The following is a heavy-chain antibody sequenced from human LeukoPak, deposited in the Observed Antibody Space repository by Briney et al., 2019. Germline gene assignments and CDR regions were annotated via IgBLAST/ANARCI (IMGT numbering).Heavy chain of an antibody. Sequence: SGGSLRLSCAASGFTVSSNYMNWVRQAPGKGLEWVSLIFSGGTTHHADSVKGRFTISRDNSKNTVYLQMNSLRVDDTAVYYCARGRSKAYENWGQGTLVTVSS. CDR3: ARGRSKAYEN. V-gene: IGHV3-53*01. J-gene: IGHJ4*02. CDR2: IFSGGTT. CDR1: GFTVSSNY. D-gene: IGHD3-22*01.